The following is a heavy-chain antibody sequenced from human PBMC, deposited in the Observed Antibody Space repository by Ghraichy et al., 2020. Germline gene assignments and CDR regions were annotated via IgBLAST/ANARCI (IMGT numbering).Heavy chain of an antibody. CDR3: ARSPRMDV. Sequence: GGSLRLSCAVSGFTFSDHHMDWARQAPGKGLEWVGRSRNKANSYTTAYAASVKGRFTISRDDSKNSFYLQMNSLKTEDTAVYYCARSPRMDVWGQGTTVTVSS. CDR1: GFTFSDHH. CDR2: SRNKANSYTT. J-gene: IGHJ6*02. V-gene: IGHV3-72*01.